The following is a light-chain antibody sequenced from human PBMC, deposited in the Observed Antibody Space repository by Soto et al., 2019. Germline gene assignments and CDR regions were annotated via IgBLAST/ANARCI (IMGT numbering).Light chain of an antibody. CDR2: KAS. J-gene: IGKJ1*01. V-gene: IGKV1-5*03. CDR1: QGISTF. Sequence: IQLTQSPSSLSASIGDRVSITCRAGQGISTFLAWYQQTPRKAPKLLIYKASTLKSGVPSRFSGSGSGTEFTLTISSLQPDDFATYYCQHYNSYSEAFGQGTKVDIK. CDR3: QHYNSYSEA.